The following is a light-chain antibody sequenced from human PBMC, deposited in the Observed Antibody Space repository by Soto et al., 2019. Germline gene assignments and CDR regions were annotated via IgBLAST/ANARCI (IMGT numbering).Light chain of an antibody. CDR3: QQYNNWPPVT. V-gene: IGKV3-15*01. Sequence: EIVMTQSPATLSVSPGESATLSCRARQSVDNNLDWYQQKPGQAPRLLIYGASTRATGIPARFSGSGSGTEFTLTISSLQSEDFGVYCCQQYNNWPPVTFGPGTKVDIK. J-gene: IGKJ3*01. CDR2: GAS. CDR1: QSVDNN.